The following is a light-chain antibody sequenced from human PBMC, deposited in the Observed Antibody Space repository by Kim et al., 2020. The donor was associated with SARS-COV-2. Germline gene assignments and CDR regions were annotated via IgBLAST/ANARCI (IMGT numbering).Light chain of an antibody. V-gene: IGKV3-20*01. CDR1: QSVSNNY. CDR2: GAS. Sequence: SPGERATLSCRASQSVSNNYLGWYQQKPGQAPRLLSYGASSRATGIPDRFRGSGSGTDFTLTISRLEPEDFAVYYCHQYATSPWTFGQGTKVDIK. J-gene: IGKJ1*01. CDR3: HQYATSPWT.